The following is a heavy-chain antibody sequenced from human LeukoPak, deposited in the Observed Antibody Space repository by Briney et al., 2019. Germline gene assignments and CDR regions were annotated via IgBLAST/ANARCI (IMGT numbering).Heavy chain of an antibody. CDR1: GYTFTSYY. Sequence: GASVKVSCKASGYTFTSYYMHWVRQAPGQGLEWMGIINPSGGSTSYAQKFQGRVTMTRDTSTSTVYMELSSLRSEDTAVYYCARSVEPKTRNYYYYYGKDVWGKGTTVTVSS. CDR3: ARSVEPKTRNYYYYYGKDV. V-gene: IGHV1-46*01. J-gene: IGHJ6*04. CDR2: INPSGGST. D-gene: IGHD2-2*01.